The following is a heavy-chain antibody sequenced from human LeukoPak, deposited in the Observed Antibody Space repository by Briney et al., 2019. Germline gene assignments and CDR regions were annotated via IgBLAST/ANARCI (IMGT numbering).Heavy chain of an antibody. Sequence: GGSLRLSCETSGFTFSNYAMSWVRQAPGKGLEWVSAISGSGGSTYYADSVKGRFTISRDNSKNTLYLQMNSLRAEDTAVYYCAKSLWELLSNDAFDIWGQGTMVTVSS. V-gene: IGHV3-23*01. J-gene: IGHJ3*02. D-gene: IGHD1-26*01. CDR3: AKSLWELLSNDAFDI. CDR1: GFTFSNYA. CDR2: ISGSGGST.